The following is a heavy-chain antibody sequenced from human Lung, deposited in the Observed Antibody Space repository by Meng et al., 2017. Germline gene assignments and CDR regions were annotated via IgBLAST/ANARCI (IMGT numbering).Heavy chain of an antibody. V-gene: IGHV4-39*01. J-gene: IGHJ4*02. CDR2: IYYRGNT. CDR1: GGSISSSSYH. Sequence: QLQLQESGPGLVNPSETLSLTCTVSGGSISSSSYHWGWIRQPPGKGLEWIGTIYYRGNTYYNPSLKSRVTISVDTSKNQFSLKVRSVTAADTAVYYCASYGGSFSDYWGQGTLVTVSS. D-gene: IGHD1-26*01. CDR3: ASYGGSFSDY.